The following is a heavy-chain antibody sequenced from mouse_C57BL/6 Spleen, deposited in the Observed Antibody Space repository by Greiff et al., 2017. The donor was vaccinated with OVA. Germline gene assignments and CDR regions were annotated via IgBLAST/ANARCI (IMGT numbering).Heavy chain of an antibody. CDR1: GYAFTSYW. V-gene: IGHV1-80*01. D-gene: IGHD2-2*01. CDR2: IYPGDGDT. Sequence: QVQLQQSGAELVKPGASVKISCKASGYAFTSYWMNWVKQRPGKGLEWIGQIYPGDGDTNYNGKFKGKATLTVDKSSSTAYMPLSSLTSEDSAVYFCASSGLQRGYFDYWGQGTTLTVSA. J-gene: IGHJ2*01. CDR3: ASSGLQRGYFDY.